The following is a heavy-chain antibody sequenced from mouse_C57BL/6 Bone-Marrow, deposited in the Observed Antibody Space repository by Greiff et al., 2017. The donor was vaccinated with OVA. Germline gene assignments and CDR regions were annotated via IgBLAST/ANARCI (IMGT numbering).Heavy chain of an antibody. CDR2: IFPGSGST. D-gene: IGHD1-1*01. Sequence: VQGVESGPELVKPGASVKISCKASGYTFTDYYINWVKQRPGQGLEWIGWIFPGSGSTYYNEKFKGKATLTVDKSSSTAYMLLSSLTSEDSAVYFCARVYYYGSNLFDYWGQGTTLTVSS. CDR1: GYTFTDYY. V-gene: IGHV1-75*01. J-gene: IGHJ2*01. CDR3: ARVYYYGSNLFDY.